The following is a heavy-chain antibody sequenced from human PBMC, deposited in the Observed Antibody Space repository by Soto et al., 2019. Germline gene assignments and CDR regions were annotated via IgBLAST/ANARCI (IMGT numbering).Heavy chain of an antibody. D-gene: IGHD2-2*01. CDR2: ISGSGGST. V-gene: IGHV3-23*01. CDR1: GFTFSSYA. Sequence: EVQLLESGGGLVQPGGSLRLSCAASGFTFSSYAMRWVRQAPGKGLEWVSAISGSGGSTYYADSVKGRFTISRDYSKNTLYLQMNRLRAEDTAVDSAAKGGSTSRWPYYYGMDVWGQGTTVTVSS. J-gene: IGHJ6*02. CDR3: AKGGSTSRWPYYYGMDV.